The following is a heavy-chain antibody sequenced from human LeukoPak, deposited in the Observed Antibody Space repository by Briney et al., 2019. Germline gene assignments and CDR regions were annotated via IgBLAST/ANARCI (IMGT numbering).Heavy chain of an antibody. CDR2: ISSSSSYI. D-gene: IGHD3-9*01. V-gene: IGHV3-21*01. CDR1: GCTFSSYS. Sequence: PGGSLRLSCAASGCTFSSYSMNWVRQAPGKGLEWVSSISSSSSYIYYADSVKGRFTISRDNAKNSLYLQMNSLKAEDTAVYYCAREDDILTGIGYWGQGTLGTVSS. CDR3: AREDDILTGIGY. J-gene: IGHJ4*02.